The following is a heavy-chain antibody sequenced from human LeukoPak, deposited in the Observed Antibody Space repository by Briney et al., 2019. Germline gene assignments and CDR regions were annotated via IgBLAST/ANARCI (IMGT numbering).Heavy chain of an antibody. D-gene: IGHD1-26*01. Sequence: ASVKVSCKASGGTFSSYAISWVRQAPGQGLEWMGRIIPIFGTAYYAQKFQGRVTITTDESTSTAYMELSSLRSEDTAVYYCARATLEWELRSDYFDYWGQGTLVTVSS. CDR1: GGTFSSYA. CDR2: IIPIFGTA. V-gene: IGHV1-69*05. CDR3: ARATLEWELRSDYFDY. J-gene: IGHJ4*02.